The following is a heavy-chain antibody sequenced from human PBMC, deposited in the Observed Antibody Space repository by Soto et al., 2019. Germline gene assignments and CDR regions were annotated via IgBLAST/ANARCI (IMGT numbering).Heavy chain of an antibody. D-gene: IGHD6-6*01. J-gene: IGHJ5*02. CDR1: GDSVSSNDAV. CDR3: ARLVGNSWLDH. CDR2: TYYRSIWQT. V-gene: IGHV6-1*01. Sequence: QVQLQQSGPGLVKPSQTLSLTCAISGDSVSSNDAVWNWIRQSPSRGLEWLGRTYYRSIWQTEXAXSXKXXMTINPDASKNRFSLQLNSVTPEDPAMYYCARLVGNSWLDHWGQGTLVTVSA.